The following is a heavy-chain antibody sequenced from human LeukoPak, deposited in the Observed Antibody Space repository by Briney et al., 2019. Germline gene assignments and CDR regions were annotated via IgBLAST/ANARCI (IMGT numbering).Heavy chain of an antibody. D-gene: IGHD4-23*01. J-gene: IGHJ4*02. CDR3: ARTPSDYGGYFDY. CDR1: GGSISSSNW. CDR2: IYHSGST. V-gene: IGHV4-4*02. Sequence: SSETLSLTCAVSGGSISSSNWWSWVRQPPGKGLEWIGEIYHSGSTNYNPSLKSRVTISVDKSKNQFSLKLSSVTAADTAVYYCARTPSDYGGYFDYWGQGTLVTVSS.